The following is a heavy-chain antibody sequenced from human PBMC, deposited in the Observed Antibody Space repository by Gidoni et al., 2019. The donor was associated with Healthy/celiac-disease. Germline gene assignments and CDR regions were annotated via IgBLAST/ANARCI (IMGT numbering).Heavy chain of an antibody. V-gene: IGHV3-23*01. CDR1: GFTFSSYA. CDR2: ISGSGGST. J-gene: IGHJ4*02. D-gene: IGHD2-21*02. Sequence: EVQLLESGGGLVQPGGSLRLSCAASGFTFSSYAMSWVRQAPGKGLEWVSAISGSGGSTYYADSVKGRFTISRDNSKNTLYLQMNSLRAEDTAVYYCAKDVGAGNCGGDCYGFYWGQGTLVTVSS. CDR3: AKDVGAGNCGGDCYGFY.